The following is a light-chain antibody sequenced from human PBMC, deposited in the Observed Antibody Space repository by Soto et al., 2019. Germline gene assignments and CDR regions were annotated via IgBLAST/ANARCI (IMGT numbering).Light chain of an antibody. V-gene: IGKV4-1*01. CDR2: WAF. Sequence: DIVMTQSPDSLAVSLGERVTSNCKSSQSVLYSSNNKNYLAWYQQKPGQPPKLLIYWAFTRESGVPDRFSGSGSGTDFTLTISSLQAEDVAVYYCQEYYSAPWTFGQGTKVDI. CDR3: QEYYSAPWT. CDR1: QSVLYSSNNKNY. J-gene: IGKJ1*01.